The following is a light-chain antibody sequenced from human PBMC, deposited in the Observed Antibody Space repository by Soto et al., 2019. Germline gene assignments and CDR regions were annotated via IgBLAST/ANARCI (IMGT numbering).Light chain of an antibody. CDR1: SSDVGGYNY. V-gene: IGLV2-14*01. Sequence: QSALTQPAYVSGSPGQPITISCNRTSSDVGGYNYVSWYQQHPGKAPKLMIYDVSNRPSGVSNRFSGSKSGNTASLTISGLQAEDEADYYCSSYTSSILYVFGTGTKVTVL. J-gene: IGLJ1*01. CDR2: DVS. CDR3: SSYTSSILYV.